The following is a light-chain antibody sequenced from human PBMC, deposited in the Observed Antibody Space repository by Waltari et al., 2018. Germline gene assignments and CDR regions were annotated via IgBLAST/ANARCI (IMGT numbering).Light chain of an antibody. J-gene: IGKJ1*01. Sequence: EIQMTQSPPSLSASIGDRVTITCRASQYISRYVNWYQHRPGKAPKVLIFGASTLQSGVPSRFSCSGSGTDFTLTISSLQPEDSAAYYCQQTVTSTWTFGQGTKVEIK. CDR3: QQTVTSTWT. V-gene: IGKV1-39*01. CDR1: QYISRY. CDR2: GAS.